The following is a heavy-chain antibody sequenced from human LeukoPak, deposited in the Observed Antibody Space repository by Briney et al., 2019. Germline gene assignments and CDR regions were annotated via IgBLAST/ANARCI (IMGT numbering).Heavy chain of an antibody. CDR2: VYHSGST. CDR1: GGSINSDY. J-gene: IGHJ6*02. V-gene: IGHV4-59*01. Sequence: SETLSLTCTVSGGSINSDYWSWIRQPPGKGLEWIGNVYHSGSTNYNPSVKSRVTISVDTSKNQFSLRVSSVTAADTAVYYCARRGGYYYYGMDVWGQGTTVTASS. D-gene: IGHD2-15*01. CDR3: ARRGGYYYYGMDV.